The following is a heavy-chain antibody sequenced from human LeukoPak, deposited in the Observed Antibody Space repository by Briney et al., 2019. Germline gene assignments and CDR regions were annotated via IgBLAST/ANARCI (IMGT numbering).Heavy chain of an antibody. V-gene: IGHV1-2*02. Sequence: ASVKVSCKASGYTFTGYYMHWVRQAPGQGLEWMGWINPNSGGTNYAQKFQGRVTMTRDTSISTVYMELSSLRSEDTAVYYCARETSNTAMLNWGQGTLVTVSS. CDR3: ARETSNTAMLN. CDR1: GYTFTGYY. CDR2: INPNSGGT. J-gene: IGHJ4*02. D-gene: IGHD5-18*01.